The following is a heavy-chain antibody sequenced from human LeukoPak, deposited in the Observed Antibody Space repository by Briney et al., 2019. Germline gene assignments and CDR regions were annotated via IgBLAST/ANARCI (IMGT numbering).Heavy chain of an antibody. CDR2: IWYNGSNK. J-gene: IGHJ5*02. CDR3: SRGGYGDYNNWFDP. Sequence: GGSLRLSRAASGFTFSSFGMHWVRQAPGKGLEWVADIWYNGSNKYYAESVRGRFTISRDNSKNTLYLQMNSLRAEDTAVYYCSRGGYGDYNNWFDPWGQGTLVIVSS. D-gene: IGHD4-17*01. CDR1: GFTFSSFG. V-gene: IGHV3-33*01.